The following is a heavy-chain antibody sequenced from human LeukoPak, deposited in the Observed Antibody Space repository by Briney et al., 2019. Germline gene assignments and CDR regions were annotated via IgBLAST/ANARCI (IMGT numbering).Heavy chain of an antibody. CDR1: GFSLSTSGMC. Sequence: SGPALVKPTQTLTLTCTFSGFSLSTSGMCVSWIRQPPGKALEWLARIDWDDDKYYSTSLKTRLTISKDTSKNQVVLTMTNMDPVDTATYYCARNPSGARVTTSNGFDYWGQGTLVTVSS. CDR2: IDWDDDK. CDR3: ARNPSGARVTTSNGFDY. J-gene: IGHJ4*02. D-gene: IGHD4-17*01. V-gene: IGHV2-70*11.